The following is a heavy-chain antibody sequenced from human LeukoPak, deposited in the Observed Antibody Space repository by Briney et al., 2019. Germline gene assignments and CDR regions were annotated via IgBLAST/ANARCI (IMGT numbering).Heavy chain of an antibody. CDR1: GGTFSSYA. CDR2: IIAIFGTA. J-gene: IGHJ6*03. Sequence: SVKVSCKASGGTFSSYAISWVRQAPGQGLEWMGGIIAIFGTANYAQKFQGRVTITTDESTSTAYMELSSLRSEDTAVYYCARGGVVVPAASPGSYYYMDVWGKGTTVTVSS. V-gene: IGHV1-69*05. CDR3: ARGGVVVPAASPGSYYYMDV. D-gene: IGHD2-2*01.